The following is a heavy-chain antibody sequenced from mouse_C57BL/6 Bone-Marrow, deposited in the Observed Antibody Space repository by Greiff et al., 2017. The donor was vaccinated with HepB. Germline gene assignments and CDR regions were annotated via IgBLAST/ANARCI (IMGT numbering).Heavy chain of an antibody. CDR3: ARWGLRREGFDY. J-gene: IGHJ2*01. V-gene: IGHV1-64*01. CDR2: IHPNSGST. Sequence: VQLQQPGAELVKPGASVKLSCKASGYTFTSYWMHWVKQRPGQGLEWIGMIHPNSGSTNYNEKFKSKATLTVDKSSSTAYMQLSSLTSEDSAVYYCARWGLRREGFDYWGQGTTLTVSS. CDR1: GYTFTSYW. D-gene: IGHD2-4*01.